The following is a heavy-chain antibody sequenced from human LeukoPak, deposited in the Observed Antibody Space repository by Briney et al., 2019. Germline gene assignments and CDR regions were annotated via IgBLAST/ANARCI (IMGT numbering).Heavy chain of an antibody. CDR1: GFTFNTYS. V-gene: IGHV3-21*06. Sequence: GGSLRLSCEASGFTFNTYSMNWARQAPGKGLEWVSPIDSSGGYMFYADSVKGRFIISRDNAKDSLYLQMNSLRAEDTAVYYCAELGITMIGGVWGKGTTVTISS. J-gene: IGHJ6*04. CDR2: IDSSGGYM. CDR3: AELGITMIGGV. D-gene: IGHD3-10*02.